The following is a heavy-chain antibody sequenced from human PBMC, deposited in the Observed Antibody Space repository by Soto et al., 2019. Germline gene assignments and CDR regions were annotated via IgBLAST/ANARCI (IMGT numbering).Heavy chain of an antibody. V-gene: IGHV1-3*01. Sequence: ASVKVSCKASGYTLTSHDMHWVRQAPGQRLEWMGWINGGNDNTEFSQKFQGRVTITRDTSASTVYMELSGLRPEDTAVYYCARYNWDAPSYYGMDVWGQGTTVTVS. CDR3: ARYNWDAPSYYGMDV. CDR1: GYTLTSHD. D-gene: IGHD1-1*01. CDR2: INGGNDNT. J-gene: IGHJ6*02.